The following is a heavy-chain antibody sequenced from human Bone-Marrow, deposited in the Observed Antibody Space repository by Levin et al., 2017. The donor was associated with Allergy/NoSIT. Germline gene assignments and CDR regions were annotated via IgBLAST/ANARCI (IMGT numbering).Heavy chain of an antibody. CDR2: INPSGGST. CDR1: GYTFTSYY. CDR3: ARDVAAADDYYYYYGMDV. D-gene: IGHD6-13*01. J-gene: IGHJ6*02. Sequence: ASVKVSCKASGYTFTSYYMHWVRQAPGQGLEWMGIINPSGGSTSYAQKFQGRVTMTRDTSTSTVYMELSSLRSEDTAVYYCARDVAAADDYYYYYGMDVWGQGTTVTVSS. V-gene: IGHV1-46*01.